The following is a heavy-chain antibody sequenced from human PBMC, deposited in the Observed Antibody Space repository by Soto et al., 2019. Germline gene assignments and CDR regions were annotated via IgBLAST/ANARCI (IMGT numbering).Heavy chain of an antibody. Sequence: EVQLVESGGGLIQPGGSLRLSCAASGFTVSSNYMSWVRQAPGKGLEWVSVIYSGGSTYYADSVKGRFTISRDNSKNTLYLHMNSLRAEDTAVYYCARDRKYSKYYYYGMDVWGQGTTVTVSS. CDR2: IYSGGST. V-gene: IGHV3-53*01. CDR1: GFTVSSNY. J-gene: IGHJ6*02. CDR3: ARDRKYSKYYYYGMDV. D-gene: IGHD2-21*01.